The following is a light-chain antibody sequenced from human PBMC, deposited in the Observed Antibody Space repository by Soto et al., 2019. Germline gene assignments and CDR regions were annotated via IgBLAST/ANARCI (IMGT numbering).Light chain of an antibody. Sequence: EVVLTQSPGTLSLSPGEGATLSCRASQSVRGNSLAWYQQKPGQAPRLLIYSVSSRATGIPDRFSGSGSGTDFTLTISRLAPEDFAVYYCHQYGALPVTFGPGITVDIK. V-gene: IGKV3-20*01. CDR1: QSVRGNS. CDR2: SVS. CDR3: HQYGALPVT. J-gene: IGKJ3*01.